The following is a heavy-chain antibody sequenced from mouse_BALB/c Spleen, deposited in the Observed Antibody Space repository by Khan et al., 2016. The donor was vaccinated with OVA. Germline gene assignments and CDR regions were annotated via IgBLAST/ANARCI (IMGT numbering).Heavy chain of an antibody. D-gene: IGHD1-1*02. CDR2: IDPSTGYT. J-gene: IGHJ3*01. CDR1: GYTFTTYW. Sequence: QVQLKQSGAELATPGASVKMSCKASGYTFTTYWMHWVQQRPGQGLEWIGYIDPSTGYTEYNQKIKDKATLTTDKSSSTAYIQLSSHETEDYSCYYCARGGLYGVIAYWGQGTLVTVSA. CDR3: ARGGLYGVIAY. V-gene: IGHV1-4*01.